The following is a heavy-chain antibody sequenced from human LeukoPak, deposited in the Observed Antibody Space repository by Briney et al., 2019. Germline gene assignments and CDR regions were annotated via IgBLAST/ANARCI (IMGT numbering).Heavy chain of an antibody. CDR3: ARHNVEGYCSGGSCFPDNWFDP. CDR1: GGSISSSSYY. Sequence: SETLSLTCTVSGGSISSSSYYWGWIRQPPGKGLEWIGSIYYSGSTYYNPSLTSRVTISVDTSKNQFSLKLSSVTAADTAVYYCARHNVEGYCSGGSCFPDNWFDPWGQGTLVTVSS. D-gene: IGHD2-15*01. V-gene: IGHV4-39*01. J-gene: IGHJ5*02. CDR2: IYYSGST.